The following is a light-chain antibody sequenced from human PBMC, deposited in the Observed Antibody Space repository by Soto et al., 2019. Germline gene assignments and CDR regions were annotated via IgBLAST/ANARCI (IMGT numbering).Light chain of an antibody. CDR3: CSYAGSYTFNV. CDR2: DVS. CDR1: SSDVGGYNY. V-gene: IGLV2-11*01. J-gene: IGLJ1*01. Sequence: QSALTQPRSVSGSPGQSVTISCTGTSSDVGGYNYVSWYQQHPGKAPKLMIYDVSKRPSGVPNRFSGSKSANTASLTISGLQTEDEADYYCCSYAGSYTFNVFGTGTKVTVL.